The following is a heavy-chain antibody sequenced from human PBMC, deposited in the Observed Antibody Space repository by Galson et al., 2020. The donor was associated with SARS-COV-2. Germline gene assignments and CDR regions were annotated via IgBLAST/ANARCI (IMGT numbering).Heavy chain of an antibody. CDR2: INPNSGGT. Sequence: ASVEVSCEASGYTFTGYYIHWVRQAPGQGLEWMGWINPNSGGTNYAEKFQGRVTMTRDTSISTAYMELSRLRSDDTAVYYCAREGNALAAAGTDWGQGTLITVSS. CDR3: AREGNALAAAGTD. D-gene: IGHD6-13*01. J-gene: IGHJ4*02. CDR1: GYTFTGYY. V-gene: IGHV1-2*02.